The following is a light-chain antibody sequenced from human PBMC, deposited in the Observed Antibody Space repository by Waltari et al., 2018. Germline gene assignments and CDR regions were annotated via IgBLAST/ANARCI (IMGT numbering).Light chain of an antibody. V-gene: IGLV4-69*01. J-gene: IGLJ3*02. CDR2: VNSDGSH. Sequence: QLVLTQSPSASASLGASVKPTCTLSSGHSSTVIAWLQQQPEKGPRYLMRVNSDGSHSRGDEIPDRFSGSSSGAERYLTSSSLQSEDEADYYCQTGGHGTWVFGGGTKLTVL. CDR1: SGHSSTV. CDR3: QTGGHGTWV.